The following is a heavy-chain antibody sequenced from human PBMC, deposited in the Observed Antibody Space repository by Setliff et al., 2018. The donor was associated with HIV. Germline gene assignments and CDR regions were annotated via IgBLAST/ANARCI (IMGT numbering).Heavy chain of an antibody. J-gene: IGHJ4*02. CDR1: GYTFTSYS. CDR2: INPSGGST. D-gene: IGHD6-19*01. CDR3: ARNQGDSSGWYAGDY. Sequence: ASVKVSCKASGYTFTSYSLHWVRQAPGQGLEWMGVINPSGGSTAYAENFQGRVTMTRDTSTSTVYMEMRGLRSDDTAVYYCARNQGDSSGWYAGDYWGQGTLVTVSS. V-gene: IGHV1-46*01.